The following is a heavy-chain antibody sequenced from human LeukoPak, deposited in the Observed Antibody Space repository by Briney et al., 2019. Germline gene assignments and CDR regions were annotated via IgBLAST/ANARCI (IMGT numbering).Heavy chain of an antibody. V-gene: IGHV3-11*01. CDR1: GFTFSSYY. D-gene: IGHD6-19*01. CDR3: AREDEQWLGPEDY. CDR2: ISSSGSTI. Sequence: PGGSLRLSCAASGFTFSSYYMSWIRQAPGKGLEWVSYISSSGSTIYYADSVKGRFTISRDNAKNSLYLQMNSLRAEDTAVYYCAREDEQWLGPEDYWGQGTLVTVSS. J-gene: IGHJ4*02.